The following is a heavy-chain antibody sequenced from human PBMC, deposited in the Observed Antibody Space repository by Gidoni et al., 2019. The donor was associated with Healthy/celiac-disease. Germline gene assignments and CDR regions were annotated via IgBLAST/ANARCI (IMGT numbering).Heavy chain of an antibody. CDR1: GGSISSGGYY. J-gene: IGHJ4*02. Sequence: QVQLQESGPGLVKPSQTLSLTCTVSGGSISSGGYYWSWIRQHPGKGLECIGYIYYSGSTYYNPSLKRRVNISVDTSKNQFSLKLSSVTAADTAVYYCARGRLQGVYFDYWGQGTLVTVSS. D-gene: IGHD1-1*01. V-gene: IGHV4-31*03. CDR3: ARGRLQGVYFDY. CDR2: IYYSGST.